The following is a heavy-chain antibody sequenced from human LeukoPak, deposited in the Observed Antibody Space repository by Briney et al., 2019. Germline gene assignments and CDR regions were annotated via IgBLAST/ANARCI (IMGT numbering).Heavy chain of an antibody. CDR1: GYTFTTYG. J-gene: IGHJ4*02. CDR2: ISTYNGNT. D-gene: IGHD3-10*01. Sequence: ASVKVSCKASGYTFTTYGISWVRQAPGLGLEWMGWISTYNGNTKSAQKFQGRVTMTTDTSTSTAYMELRSLRSDDTAVYSCAREAWTIWLGDPERYFEYWGQGSLVTVSS. V-gene: IGHV1-18*01. CDR3: AREAWTIWLGDPERYFEY.